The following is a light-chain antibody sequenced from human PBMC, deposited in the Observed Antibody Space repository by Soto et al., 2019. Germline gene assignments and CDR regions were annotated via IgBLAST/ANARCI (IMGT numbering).Light chain of an antibody. CDR2: SAS. Sequence: DIPLTQSPSVLSASVGDTATITCRASQALSNSLAWYQQKPGKAPDLLIYSASTLQSGVPSRFSGSGSETEFSLTIRALQPEDFATYYCQQLSRYPLTFGGGTKVDIK. CDR1: QALSNS. CDR3: QQLSRYPLT. V-gene: IGKV1-9*01. J-gene: IGKJ4*01.